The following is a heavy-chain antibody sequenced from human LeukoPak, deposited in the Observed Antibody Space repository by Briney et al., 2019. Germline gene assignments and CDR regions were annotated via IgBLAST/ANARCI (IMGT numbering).Heavy chain of an antibody. CDR2: IWDDGNNK. D-gene: IGHD3-10*01. CDR3: ARDSYQDYYGRFDP. CDR1: GFTFSSYG. V-gene: IGHV3-33*01. Sequence: GGSLRLSCAASGFTFSSYGMHWVRQAPGKGLEWVAVIWDDGNNKRYANSVNGRFTISRDNSENTLYLQMNGLTAEDTAMYYCARDSYQDYYGRFDPWGQGTLVIVSS. J-gene: IGHJ5*02.